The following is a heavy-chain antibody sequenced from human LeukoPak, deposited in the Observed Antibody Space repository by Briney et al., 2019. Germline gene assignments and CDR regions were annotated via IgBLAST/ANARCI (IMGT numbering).Heavy chain of an antibody. D-gene: IGHD3-22*01. CDR1: GFTFSSYG. J-gene: IGHJ4*02. V-gene: IGHV3-7*01. CDR3: ARDPPYYYDSSGF. CDR2: IKQDGSEK. Sequence: PGGSLRLSCAASGFTFSSYGMHWVRQAPGKGLEWVANIKQDGSEKYYVDSVKGRFTISRDNAKNSLYLQMNSLRAEDTAVYYCARDPPYYYDSSGFWGQGTLVTVSS.